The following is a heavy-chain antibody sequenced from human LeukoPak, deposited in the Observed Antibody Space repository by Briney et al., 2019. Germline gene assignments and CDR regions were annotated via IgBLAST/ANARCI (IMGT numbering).Heavy chain of an antibody. D-gene: IGHD6-13*01. Sequence: PGGSLRLSCAASGFTLSNAWMSWVRQAPGKGLEWVGRIKSKTDGGTTDYAAPVKGRFTISRDDSKTTLYLQMNSLKTEDTAVYYCTTVGGYSSSWYEYYFDYWGQGTLVTVSS. CDR1: GFTLSNAW. V-gene: IGHV3-15*01. J-gene: IGHJ4*02. CDR3: TTVGGYSSSWYEYYFDY. CDR2: IKSKTDGGTT.